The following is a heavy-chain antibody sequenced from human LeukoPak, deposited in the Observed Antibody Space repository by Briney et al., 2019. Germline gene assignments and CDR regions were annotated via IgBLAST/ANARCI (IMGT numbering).Heavy chain of an antibody. J-gene: IGHJ1*01. CDR3: ARQTSITTLSSLKH. CDR1: GGSITGYY. V-gene: IGHV4-59*08. Sequence: SETLSLTCSVSGGSITGYYWSWIRQTPGKGLEWIGDIYYSGSTNYNPSLKSRVTISVDTSKNQFSLKLSSVTAADTAVYSLARQTSITTLSSLKHWGQETLVTVSS. CDR2: IYYSGST. D-gene: IGHD6-13*01.